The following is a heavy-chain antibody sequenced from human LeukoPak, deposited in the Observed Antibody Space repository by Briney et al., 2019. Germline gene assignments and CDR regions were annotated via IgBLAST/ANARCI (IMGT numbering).Heavy chain of an antibody. CDR2: INHSGDT. V-gene: IGHV4-34*01. CDR1: GGSFSGYY. CDR3: ARPKRDTDYDFWSGYFGAFDI. D-gene: IGHD3-3*01. Sequence: SETLSLTCAVYGGSFSGYYWSWIRQPPGKGLEWIGEINHSGDTKYNPSLKSRVTISVDTSKNQFSLKLNSVTAADTAVYYCARPKRDTDYDFWSGYFGAFDIWGLGTMVTVSS. J-gene: IGHJ3*02.